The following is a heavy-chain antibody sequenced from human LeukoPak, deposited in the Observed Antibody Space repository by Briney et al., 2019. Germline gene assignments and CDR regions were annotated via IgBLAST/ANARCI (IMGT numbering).Heavy chain of an antibody. J-gene: IGHJ6*02. CDR2: IYYSGST. Sequence: SETLSLTCAVYGGSFSGYYWSWIRQPPGKGLEWIGYIYYSGSTYYNPSLKSRVTISVDTSKNQFSLKLSSVTAADTAVYYCASAPIVVVPAATYYYGMDVWGQGTTVTVSS. CDR3: ASAPIVVVPAATYYYGMDV. V-gene: IGHV4-30-4*01. CDR1: GGSFSGYY. D-gene: IGHD2-2*01.